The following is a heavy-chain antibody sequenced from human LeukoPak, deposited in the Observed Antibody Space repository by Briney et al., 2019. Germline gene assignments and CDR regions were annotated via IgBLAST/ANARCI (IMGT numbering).Heavy chain of an antibody. V-gene: IGHV4-30-4*01. CDR3: ARSTMIAFTYAFDI. J-gene: IGHJ3*02. CDR1: GGSISSGDYY. D-gene: IGHD3-22*01. Sequence: SQTLSLTCTVSGGSISSGDYYWSWIRQPPGKGLEWIGYIYYSGSTYYNPSLKSRVTISVDTSKNQFSLKLSSVTAADTAAYYCARSTMIAFTYAFDIWGQGTMVTVSS. CDR2: IYYSGST.